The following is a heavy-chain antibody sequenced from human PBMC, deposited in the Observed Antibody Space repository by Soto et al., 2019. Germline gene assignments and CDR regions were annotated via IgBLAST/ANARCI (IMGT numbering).Heavy chain of an antibody. CDR1: GVSITGGDYY. CDR3: ARDRRVTKSWSPGDSYHYGLDV. V-gene: IGHV4-30-4*01. D-gene: IGHD6-13*01. J-gene: IGHJ6*02. Sequence: SETLSLTCTVSGVSITGGDYYWSWIRQAPGKGLEWIGNIFYSGATSYNPSLESRVTISLDRSKNQFSLKLDSVTAADTAVYYCARDRRVTKSWSPGDSYHYGLDVWGQGTPVTVSS. CDR2: IFYSGAT.